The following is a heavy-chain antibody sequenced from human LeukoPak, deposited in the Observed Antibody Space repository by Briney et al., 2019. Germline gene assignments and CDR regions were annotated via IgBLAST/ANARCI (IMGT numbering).Heavy chain of an antibody. CDR1: GGSISSGYW. V-gene: IGHV4-4*02. CDR3: ATYGPTSGGYTFEY. Sequence: PSETLSLTCAVSGGSISSGYWWSWVRQPPMKGLEWIGESIDSGSTNYNPSLKGRITISLDKTKNQFSLNVNSVTAADTAVYYCATYGPTSGGYTFEYWGQGILVTVSS. J-gene: IGHJ4*02. D-gene: IGHD2-15*01. CDR2: SIDSGST.